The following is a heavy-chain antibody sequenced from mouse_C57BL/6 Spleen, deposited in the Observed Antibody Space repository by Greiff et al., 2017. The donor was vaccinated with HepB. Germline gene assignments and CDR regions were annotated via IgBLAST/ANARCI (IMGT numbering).Heavy chain of an antibody. V-gene: IGHV6-3*01. D-gene: IGHD2-4*01. Sequence: EVQLVESGGGLVQPGGSMKLSCVASGFTFSNYWMNWVRQSPEKGLEWVAQIRLKSDNYATHYAESVKGRFTISRDDSKSSVYLQMNNLRAEDTGIYYSTERDYDDGFAYWGQGTLVTVSA. CDR3: TERDYDDGFAY. J-gene: IGHJ3*01. CDR1: GFTFSNYW. CDR2: IRLKSDNYAT.